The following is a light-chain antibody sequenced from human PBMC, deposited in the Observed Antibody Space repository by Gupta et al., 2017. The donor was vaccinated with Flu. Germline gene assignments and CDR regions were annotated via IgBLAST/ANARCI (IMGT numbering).Light chain of an antibody. V-gene: IGKV1-5*03. CDR2: KGS. CDR3: QQYKSFWT. Sequence: DIQMTQSPSTLSASVGDRVTITCRASQSIDTWLAWYQQKPGKAPNLLIYKGSNLQSWVPSRFSGSGSGTQFTLTSSSLQPDDFANYYCQQYKSFWTFGQGTKVEVK. J-gene: IGKJ1*01. CDR1: QSIDTW.